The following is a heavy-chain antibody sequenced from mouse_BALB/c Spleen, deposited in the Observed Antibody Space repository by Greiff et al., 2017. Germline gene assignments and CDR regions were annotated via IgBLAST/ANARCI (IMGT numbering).Heavy chain of an antibody. V-gene: IGHV5-17*02. CDR2: ISSGSSTI. Sequence: EVKLQESGGGLVQPGGSRKLSCAASGFTFSSFGMHWVRQAPEKGLEWVAYISSGSSTIYYADTVKGRFTISRDNPKNTLFLQMTSLRSEDTAMYYCALRRGGFDYWGQGTTLTVSS. D-gene: IGHD2-12*01. CDR1: GFTFSSFG. CDR3: ALRRGGFDY. J-gene: IGHJ2*01.